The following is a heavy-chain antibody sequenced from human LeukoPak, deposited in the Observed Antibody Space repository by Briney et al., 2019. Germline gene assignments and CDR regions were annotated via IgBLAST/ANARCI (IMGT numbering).Heavy chain of an antibody. V-gene: IGHV3-23*01. CDR3: AKDHVYSSGWTTDFDY. CDR2: ISGSGGST. Sequence: GGSLRLSCAASRFTFSNYAMSWVRQAPGKGLEWVSAISGSGGSTYSADSVKGRFTISRDNSKNTLYLQMNSLRAEDTAVYYCAKDHVYSSGWTTDFDYWGQGTLVTVSS. CDR1: RFTFSNYA. D-gene: IGHD6-19*01. J-gene: IGHJ4*02.